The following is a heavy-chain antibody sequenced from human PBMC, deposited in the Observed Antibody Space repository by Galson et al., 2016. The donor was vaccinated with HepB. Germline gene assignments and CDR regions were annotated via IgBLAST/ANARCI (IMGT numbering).Heavy chain of an antibody. J-gene: IGHJ4*02. CDR3: ALGAGTVFHIFDY. D-gene: IGHD4-17*01. CDR2: IIPIFRTP. Sequence: SVKVSCKASGGTFKFYALSWVRQAPGQGLEWMGGIIPIFRTPHYAQKFQGRVTITADESANTAYMELSSLRSEDSAVYYFALGAGTVFHIFDYWGQGTLVTVSS. V-gene: IGHV1-69*13. CDR1: GGTFKFYA.